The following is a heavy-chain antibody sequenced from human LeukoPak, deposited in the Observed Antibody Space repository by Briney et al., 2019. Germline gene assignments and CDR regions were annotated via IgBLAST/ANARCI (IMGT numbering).Heavy chain of an antibody. CDR1: GFTVSSNY. CDR3: AGHDWFEF. Sequence: GGSLRLSCAASGFTVSSNYMSWVRQAPGKGLEWVSVLYSGGNTYYADSVKGRFTISRDNSKNTLYLQMNTLRAEDTAVYYCAGHDWFEFWGQGTLVTVSS. J-gene: IGHJ5*01. V-gene: IGHV3-53*01. CDR2: LYSGGNT.